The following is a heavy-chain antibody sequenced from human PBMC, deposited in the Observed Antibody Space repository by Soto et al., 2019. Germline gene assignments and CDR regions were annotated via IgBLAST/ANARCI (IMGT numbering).Heavy chain of an antibody. CDR2: IDPSDSYT. CDR3: ASRTIAAAGNYYYYGMDV. J-gene: IGHJ6*02. V-gene: IGHV5-10-1*01. CDR1: GYSFTSYW. Sequence: GESLKISCKGSGYSFTSYWISWVRQMPGKGLEWMGRIDPSDSYTNYSPSFQGHVTISADKSISTAYLQWSSLKASDTAMYYCASRTIAAAGNYYYYGMDVWGQGTTVTVSS. D-gene: IGHD6-13*01.